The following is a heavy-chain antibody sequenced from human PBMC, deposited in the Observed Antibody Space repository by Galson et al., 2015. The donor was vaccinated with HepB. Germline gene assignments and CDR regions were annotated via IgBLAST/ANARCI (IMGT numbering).Heavy chain of an antibody. Sequence: CAISGDSVSTTGGAWNWIRQSPSRGLEWLGRTYFRSQWRNDYAPSMKSRVTIDPDTAKNQFSLQLNSVTPEDTAVYYCTNERNYYASFDIWGLGTMVTVSS. J-gene: IGHJ3*02. CDR3: TNERNYYASFDI. CDR2: TYFRSQWRN. D-gene: IGHD3-10*01. CDR1: GDSVSTTGGA. V-gene: IGHV6-1*01.